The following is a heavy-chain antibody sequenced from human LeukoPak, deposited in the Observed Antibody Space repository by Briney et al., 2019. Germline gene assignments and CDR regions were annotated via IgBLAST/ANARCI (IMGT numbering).Heavy chain of an antibody. D-gene: IGHD1-1*01. CDR3: ARHLGSTLDENWFDP. J-gene: IGHJ5*02. CDR2: IYPGDSDV. Sequence: GESLKISCKGSGYSFATYWIGWVRQMPGKGLEWMGIIYPGDSDVRYSPPFQGQVTISVDKSISTAYLRWSSLKASDSAMYYCARHLGSTLDENWFDPWGQGTLVTVSS. CDR1: GYSFATYW. V-gene: IGHV5-51*01.